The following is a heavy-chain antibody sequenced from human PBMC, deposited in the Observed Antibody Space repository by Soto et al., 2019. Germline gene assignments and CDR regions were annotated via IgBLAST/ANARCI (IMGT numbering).Heavy chain of an antibody. CDR1: GGSISSSNW. Sequence: QVQLQESGPGLVKPSGTLSLTCAVSGGSISSSNWWSWVRQPPGKGLEWIGEIYHSGSTNYNPSLNSRFTISVDKSKNQFSLKLSSVTAADTAVYYCARERAFGESSPGYYYYGMDVWGQGTTVTVSS. J-gene: IGHJ6*02. CDR2: IYHSGST. D-gene: IGHD3-10*01. V-gene: IGHV4-4*02. CDR3: ARERAFGESSPGYYYYGMDV.